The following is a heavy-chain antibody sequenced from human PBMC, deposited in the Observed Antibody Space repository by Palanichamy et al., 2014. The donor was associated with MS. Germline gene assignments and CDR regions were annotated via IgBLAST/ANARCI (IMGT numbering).Heavy chain of an antibody. CDR1: EFTFSSHW. CDR3: ARGHYGMDV. CDR2: IKTDGSEK. V-gene: IGHV3-7*01. Sequence: EVQLVESGGGLVXPGGSLRLSCTASEFTFSSHWMTWVRQAPGRGLEWVASIKTDGSEKYYVDSVKGRFTLSRDNAKSSLYLQMNSLRAGDTAVYYCARGHYGMDVWGQGTTVTVSS. J-gene: IGHJ6*02.